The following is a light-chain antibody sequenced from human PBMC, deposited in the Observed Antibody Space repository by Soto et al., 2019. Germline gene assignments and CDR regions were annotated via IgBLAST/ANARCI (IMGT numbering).Light chain of an antibody. CDR1: QSVSSSY. CDR2: GAS. V-gene: IGKV3-20*01. J-gene: IGKJ4*01. Sequence: EIVLTQSPGTLSLSPGERATLSCRASQSVSSSYLGWYQQKSGQSPRLLVYGASSRATGIPVRFSGSGSGTDFTLTISRLEPEDFAVYYCQQYGSLLTFGGGAKVEIK. CDR3: QQYGSLLT.